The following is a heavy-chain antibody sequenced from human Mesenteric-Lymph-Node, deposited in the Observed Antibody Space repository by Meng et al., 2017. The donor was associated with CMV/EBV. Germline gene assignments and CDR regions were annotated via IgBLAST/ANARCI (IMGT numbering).Heavy chain of an antibody. D-gene: IGHD2-2*01. V-gene: IGHV1-18*01. CDR3: AREGCTSASCYGFWLDP. J-gene: IGHJ5*02. CDR1: GYPFNTYG. Sequence: ASVKVSCKASGYPFNTYGISWVRQAPGQGLEWMGWISTYKSNTNYAQNLQGRVTMTTDTPTSTAYMELSSLGSEDTAVYYCAREGCTSASCYGFWLDPWGQGTLVTVSS. CDR2: ISTYKSNT.